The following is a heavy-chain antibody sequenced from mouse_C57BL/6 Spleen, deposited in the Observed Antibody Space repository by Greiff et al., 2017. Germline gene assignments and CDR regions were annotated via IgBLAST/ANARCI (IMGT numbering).Heavy chain of an antibody. D-gene: IGHD2-1*01. J-gene: IGHJ1*03. Sequence: QVQLQQSGPGLVQPSQSLSITCTVSGFSLTSYGVHWVRQSPGKGLEWLGVIWSGGSTDYNAAFISRLSISKDNSKSQVFFKMNSLQANDTAIDYYASYGKGMYFDVWGTGTTVTVSS. CDR2: IWSGGST. CDR1: GFSLTSYG. CDR3: ASYGKGMYFDV. V-gene: IGHV2-2*02.